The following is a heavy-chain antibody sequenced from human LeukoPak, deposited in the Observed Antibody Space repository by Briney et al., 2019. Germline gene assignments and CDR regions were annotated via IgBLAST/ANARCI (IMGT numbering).Heavy chain of an antibody. CDR2: IYTSGST. D-gene: IGHD6-13*01. CDR1: GGSISSYY. Sequence: PSETLSLTCTVSGGSISSYYWSWIRQPAGKGLEWIGRIYTSGSTNYNPSLKSRVTMSVDTSKNQFSLKPSSVTAADTAVYYCARGPRAPIAAAYFDYWGQGTLVTVSS. V-gene: IGHV4-4*07. J-gene: IGHJ4*02. CDR3: ARGPRAPIAAAYFDY.